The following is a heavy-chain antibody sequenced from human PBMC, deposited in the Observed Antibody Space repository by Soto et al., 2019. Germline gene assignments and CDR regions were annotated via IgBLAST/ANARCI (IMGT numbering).Heavy chain of an antibody. Sequence: GASVKVSCKASGYTFTSYDINWVRQATGQGLEWMGWMNPNSGNTGYAQKFQGRVTMTRNTSISTAYMELSSVTAADTAVYYCASALYCSGGRCSFDPWGQGTLVTVSS. V-gene: IGHV1-8*01. CDR1: GYTFTSYD. D-gene: IGHD2-15*01. J-gene: IGHJ5*02. CDR2: MNPNSGNT. CDR3: ASALYCSGGRCSFDP.